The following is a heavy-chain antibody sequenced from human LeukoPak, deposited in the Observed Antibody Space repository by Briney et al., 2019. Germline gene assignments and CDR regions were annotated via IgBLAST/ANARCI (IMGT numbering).Heavy chain of an antibody. CDR3: ARTPGSYHYFDY. J-gene: IGHJ4*02. D-gene: IGHD1-26*01. V-gene: IGHV3-23*01. CDR1: GFTFNSYA. Sequence: GGSLRLSCAASGFTFNSYAMSWVRQAPWERLQWVSGISDSGGNTYYADSVRGRFTISRDNSKNTLYLQMNSLRAEDTAVYYCARTPGSYHYFDYWGQGTLVTVSS. CDR2: ISDSGGNT.